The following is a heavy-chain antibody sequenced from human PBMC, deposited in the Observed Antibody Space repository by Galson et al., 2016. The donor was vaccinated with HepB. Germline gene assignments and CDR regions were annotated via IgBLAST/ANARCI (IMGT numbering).Heavy chain of an antibody. J-gene: IGHJ6*02. CDR2: ISGNGGST. CDR3: AKEGTIFGAVPYGMDV. V-gene: IGHV3-23*01. Sequence: SLRLSCAASEFTFSSSVMSWVRQAPGKGLEWVSTISGNGGSTYYADSVKGRFTISRDNSQNTLYLQMNSLRAEDTAVYYCAKEGTIFGAVPYGMDVWGQGTTVTVSS. D-gene: IGHD3-3*01. CDR1: EFTFSSSV.